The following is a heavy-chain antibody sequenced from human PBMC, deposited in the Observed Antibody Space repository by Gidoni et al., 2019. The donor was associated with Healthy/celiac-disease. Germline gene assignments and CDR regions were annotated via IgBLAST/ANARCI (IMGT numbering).Heavy chain of an antibody. CDR1: GYTFTSYY. Sequence: QVQLVQSGAEVKKPGASVKVSCKASGYTFTSYYMHWVRQAPGQGLEWSGIIHPICGITSYAQKFHGRVTMTRDTSTSTVYMGLSSLISEDTAVYYCARGLRFLEWLVREDAFDIWGQGTMVTVSS. V-gene: IGHV1-46*03. D-gene: IGHD3-3*01. CDR2: IHPICGIT. J-gene: IGHJ3*02. CDR3: ARGLRFLEWLVREDAFDI.